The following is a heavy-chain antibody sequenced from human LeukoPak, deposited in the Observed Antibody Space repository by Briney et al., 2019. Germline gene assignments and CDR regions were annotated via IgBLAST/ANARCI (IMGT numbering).Heavy chain of an antibody. D-gene: IGHD3-10*01. CDR3: ARVKYLYGSGSYYNHPLGY. Sequence: GGSLRLSCAASGFTFSSYGMHWVRQAPGKGLEWVVVIWYDGSNKYYADSVKGRFTISRDNSKNTLYLQMNSLRAEDTAVYYCARVKYLYGSGSYYNHPLGYWGQGTLVTVSS. CDR1: GFTFSSYG. J-gene: IGHJ4*02. CDR2: IWYDGSNK. V-gene: IGHV3-33*01.